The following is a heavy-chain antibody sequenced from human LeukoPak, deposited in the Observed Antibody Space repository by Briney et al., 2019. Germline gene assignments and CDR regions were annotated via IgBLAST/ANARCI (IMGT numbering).Heavy chain of an antibody. CDR3: AKVEYSSGWYAGFDY. Sequence: GGSLRLSCAASGFTFSSYSMSWVRQAPGKGLEWVSGISGSGGSIYHVDSVKGRFTISRDNSKNTLYLEMNSLRAEDTAVYYCAKVEYSSGWYAGFDYWGQGALVTVSS. CDR2: ISGSGGSI. D-gene: IGHD6-19*01. J-gene: IGHJ4*02. V-gene: IGHV3-23*01. CDR1: GFTFSSYS.